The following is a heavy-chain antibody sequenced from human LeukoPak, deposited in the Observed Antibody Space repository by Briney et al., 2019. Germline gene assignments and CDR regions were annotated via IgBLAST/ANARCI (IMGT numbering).Heavy chain of an antibody. CDR3: AKKMDDAFDI. CDR2: ISSSSAYI. D-gene: IGHD5-24*01. CDR1: GFTFSSYS. V-gene: IGHV3-21*01. J-gene: IGHJ3*02. Sequence: KSGGSLRLSCAASGFTFSSYSINWVRQAPGKGLEWVSFISSSSAYISYTDSVKGRFTISRDNAKNSLYLQMNNLRAEDTSVYYCAKKMDDAFDIWGQGTMVTVSS.